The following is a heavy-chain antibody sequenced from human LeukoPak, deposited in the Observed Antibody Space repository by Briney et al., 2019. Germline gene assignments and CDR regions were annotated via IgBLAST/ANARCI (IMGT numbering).Heavy chain of an antibody. CDR2: IWYDGSNK. CDR3: AREPVLISSPFYYGMDV. CDR1: GFTFSSYG. V-gene: IGHV3-33*01. D-gene: IGHD1-14*01. Sequence: PGGSLRLSCAASGFTFSSYGMHWVRQAPGKGLEWVAVIWYDGSNKYYADSVKGRFTTSRDNSKNTLYLQMSSLRAEDTAVYYCAREPVLISSPFYYGMDVWGQGTTVTVSS. J-gene: IGHJ6*02.